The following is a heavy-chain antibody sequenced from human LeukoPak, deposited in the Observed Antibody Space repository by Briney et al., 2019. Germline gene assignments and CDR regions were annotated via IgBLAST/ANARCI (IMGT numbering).Heavy chain of an antibody. CDR3: ARAEAGSNYVYYYYYMDV. CDR1: GFTFSSKW. D-gene: IGHD4-11*01. Sequence: GGSLRLPCAASGFTFSSKWMSWVRQAPGKGLEWLANINHDGSEKYCVDSVKGRFTISRDNAKNSLYLQMNSLRAEDTAVYYCARAEAGSNYVYYYYYMDVWGKGTTVTVSS. J-gene: IGHJ6*03. V-gene: IGHV3-7*01. CDR2: INHDGSEK.